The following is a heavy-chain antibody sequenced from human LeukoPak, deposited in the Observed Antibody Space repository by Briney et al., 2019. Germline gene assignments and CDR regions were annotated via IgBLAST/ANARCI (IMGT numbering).Heavy chain of an antibody. CDR1: GFTFSSYA. CDR3: ARAYDSSGYYLGYFDY. V-gene: IGHV3-30*04. J-gene: IGHJ4*02. CDR2: ISYDGSNK. D-gene: IGHD3-22*01. Sequence: GRSLRLSCAASGFTFSSYAMHWVRQAPGKGLEWVAVISYDGSNKYYADSVKGRFTISRDNSKNTLYLQMNSLRAEDTAAYYCARAYDSSGYYLGYFDYWGQGTLVTVSS.